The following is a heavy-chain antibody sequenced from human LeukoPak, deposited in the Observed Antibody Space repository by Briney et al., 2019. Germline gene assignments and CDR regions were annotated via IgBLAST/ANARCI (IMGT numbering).Heavy chain of an antibody. V-gene: IGHV3-23*01. CDR1: GFTLSSYA. Sequence: GGSLRLSCAASGFTLSSYAMSWVRQAPGKGLEWVSAISGSGGSTYYADSVKGRFTISRDNSKNTLYLQMNSLRAEDTAVYYCWADYYYYYMDVWGKGTTVTVSS. J-gene: IGHJ6*03. CDR3: WADYYYYYMDV. CDR2: ISGSGGST.